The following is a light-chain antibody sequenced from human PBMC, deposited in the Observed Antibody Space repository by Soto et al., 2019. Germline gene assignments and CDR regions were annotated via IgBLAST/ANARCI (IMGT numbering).Light chain of an antibody. CDR1: QSVSSSY. Sequence: EIVLTQSPGTLSLSPGERATLSCRASQSVSSSYLAWYQQKPGQAPRLLIYCASSRANGIPDRFSGSGSGTGFTLTISRLEPDDFAVYYCQQYGSSPRVTFGGCTKVEIK. V-gene: IGKV3-20*01. CDR3: QQYGSSPRVT. CDR2: CAS. J-gene: IGKJ4*01.